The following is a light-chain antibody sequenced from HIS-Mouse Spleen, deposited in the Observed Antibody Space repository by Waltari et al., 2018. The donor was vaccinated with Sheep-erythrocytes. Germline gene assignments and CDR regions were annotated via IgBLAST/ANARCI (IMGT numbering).Light chain of an antibody. V-gene: IGKV3-15*01. Sequence: EIVMTQSPATLSVSPGERATLSCRASQSVSSNLAWYQHKPGQAPRLLIYRASTRSTGIPARFSGSGSGTEFTLTISSMQSEDFAVYYCQQYNNWMYTFGQGTKLEIK. CDR2: RAS. J-gene: IGKJ2*01. CDR3: QQYNNWMYT. CDR1: QSVSSN.